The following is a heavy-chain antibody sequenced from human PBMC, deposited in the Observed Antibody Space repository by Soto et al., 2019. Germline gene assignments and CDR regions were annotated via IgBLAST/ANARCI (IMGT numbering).Heavy chain of an antibody. CDR1: GFTFSSYG. V-gene: IGHV3-30*18. Sequence: QVQLVESGGGVVQPGRSLRLSCAASGFTFSSYGMHWVRQAPGKGLEWVAVISYDGSNKYYADAVKGRFTISRDNSKNTLYLQMNSLRAEYTAVYYCAQARNIKYSSSWPDYWGQGTLVTVSS. CDR2: ISYDGSNK. D-gene: IGHD6-13*01. CDR3: AQARNIKYSSSWPDY. J-gene: IGHJ4*02.